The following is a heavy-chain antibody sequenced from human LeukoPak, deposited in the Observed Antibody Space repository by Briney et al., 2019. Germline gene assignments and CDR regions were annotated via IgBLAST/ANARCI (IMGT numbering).Heavy chain of an antibody. CDR2: ISYDGSNK. CDR3: ARTTRSGIAAAGTGGWFDP. V-gene: IGHV3-30-3*01. J-gene: IGHJ5*02. Sequence: PGGSLRLSCAASGFTFSSYAMHWVRQAPGKGLEWVAVISYDGSNKYYADSVKGRFTISRDNSKNTLYLQMNSLRAEDTAVYYCARTTRSGIAAAGTGGWFDPWGQGTLVTVSS. D-gene: IGHD6-13*01. CDR1: GFTFSSYA.